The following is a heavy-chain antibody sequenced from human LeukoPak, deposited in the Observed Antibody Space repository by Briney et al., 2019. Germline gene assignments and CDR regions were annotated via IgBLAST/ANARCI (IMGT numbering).Heavy chain of an antibody. J-gene: IGHJ4*02. V-gene: IGHV4-31*03. Sequence: PSQTLSLTCTVSGGSISSGGYYWSWIRQHPGKGLEWIGYIYYSGGTYYNPSLKSRVTMSVDTSKNQFSLKLNSVTAADTAVYYCARDIVGVTRAFGYWGQGTLATVSS. CDR3: ARDIVGVTRAFGY. CDR1: GGSISSGGYY. D-gene: IGHD1-26*01. CDR2: IYYSGGT.